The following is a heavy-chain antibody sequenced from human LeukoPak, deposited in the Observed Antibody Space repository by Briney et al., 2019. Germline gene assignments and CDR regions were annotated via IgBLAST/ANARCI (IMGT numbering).Heavy chain of an antibody. CDR3: ARELGGGYFDY. J-gene: IGHJ4*02. V-gene: IGHV3-48*03. Sequence: PGGSLRLSCEASGFTFSSYEMNWVRQAPGKGLEWVSYISSSGKTIYYADSVKGRFTISRDNAKNSLYLQMNSLRAEDTAVYYCARELGGGYFDYWGQGTLVTVSS. CDR2: ISSSGKTI. CDR1: GFTFSSYE. D-gene: IGHD3-16*01.